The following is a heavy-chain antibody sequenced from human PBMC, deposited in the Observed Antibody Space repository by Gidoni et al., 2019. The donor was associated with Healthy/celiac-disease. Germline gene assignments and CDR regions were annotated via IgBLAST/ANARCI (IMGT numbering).Heavy chain of an antibody. D-gene: IGHD6-13*01. J-gene: IGHJ4*02. Sequence: QVQLQESGPGLVKPSETLSLTCTVSGGSISSYYWSWIRQPPGKGLEWIGYIYYSGSTNYNPSLKSRVTISVDTSKNQFSLKLSSVTAADTAVYYCARGRSSSWSYYFDYWGQGTLVTVSS. V-gene: IGHV4-59*01. CDR3: ARGRSSSWSYYFDY. CDR1: GGSISSYY. CDR2: IYYSGST.